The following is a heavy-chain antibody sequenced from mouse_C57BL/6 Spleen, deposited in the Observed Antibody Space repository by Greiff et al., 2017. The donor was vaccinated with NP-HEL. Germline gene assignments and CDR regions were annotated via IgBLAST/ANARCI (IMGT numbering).Heavy chain of an antibody. CDR2: IYPGSGST. J-gene: IGHJ2*01. D-gene: IGHD2-4*01. Sequence: QVQLQQSGAELVKPGASVKMSCKASGYTFTSYWITWVKQRPGQGLEWIGDIYPGSGSTNYNEKFKSKATLTVDTSSSTAYMQLSSLTSEDSAVYYCASYDYDWYYFDYWGQGTTLTVSS. V-gene: IGHV1-55*01. CDR3: ASYDYDWYYFDY. CDR1: GYTFTSYW.